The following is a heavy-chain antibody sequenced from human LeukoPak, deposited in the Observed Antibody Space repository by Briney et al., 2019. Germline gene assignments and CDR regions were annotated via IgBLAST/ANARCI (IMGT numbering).Heavy chain of an antibody. J-gene: IGHJ4*02. CDR1: GFTLIDYY. CDR2: ISSSGDTI. V-gene: IGHV3-11*01. Sequence: GGSLRLSCAASGFTLIDYYMSWIRQAPGKGLEWVSYISSSGDTIYYADSVKGRFTISRDNAKNSLYLQMNSLRAEDTAVYYCAYGIQRGVDYWGQGTLVTVSS. CDR3: AYGIQRGVDY. D-gene: IGHD2-8*01.